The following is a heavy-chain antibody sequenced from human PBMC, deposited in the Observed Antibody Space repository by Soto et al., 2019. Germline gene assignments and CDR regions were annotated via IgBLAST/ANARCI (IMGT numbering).Heavy chain of an antibody. D-gene: IGHD3-10*01. CDR3: ARGGPMVRGLISYRTFDY. Sequence: QVQLVQSGAEVKKPGSSVKVSCKASGGTFSSHAISWVRQAPGQGLEWMGGIIPIFGTANYAQKFQGRVTITADESTSTAYMELSSLRSEDTAVYYCARGGPMVRGLISYRTFDYWGQGTLVTVSS. CDR2: IIPIFGTA. CDR1: GGTFSSHA. V-gene: IGHV1-69*01. J-gene: IGHJ4*02.